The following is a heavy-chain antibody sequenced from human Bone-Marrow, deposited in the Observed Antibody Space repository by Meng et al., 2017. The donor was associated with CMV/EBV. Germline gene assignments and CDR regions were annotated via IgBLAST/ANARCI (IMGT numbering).Heavy chain of an antibody. D-gene: IGHD2/OR15-2a*01. CDR2: INSDGRST. J-gene: IGHJ4*02. V-gene: IGHV3-74*01. CDR1: GFTFTSYW. CDR3: ATSPFWDNIKPERYSDY. Sequence: GGSLRLSCAASGFTFTSYWMHWVRQAPGKGLVWVSRINSDGRSTTYADSVKGRFTISRDNARNTLYLQMNSLRAEDTAVYYCATSPFWDNIKPERYSDYWGQGTLVTVSS.